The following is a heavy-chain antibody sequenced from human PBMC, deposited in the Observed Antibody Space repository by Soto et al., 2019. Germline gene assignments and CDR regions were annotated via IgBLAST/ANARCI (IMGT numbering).Heavy chain of an antibody. CDR3: ARSLGSGWYGDWFDP. V-gene: IGHV1-3*01. CDR2: INAGNGNT. J-gene: IGHJ5*02. Sequence: ASVKVSCEASGYTFTSYAMHCVRQAPGQRLEWMGWINAGNGNTKYSQKFQGRVTISRDTSASTAYMELSSLRSEDTAVYYWARSLGSGWYGDWFDPWGQGTLVTVSS. D-gene: IGHD6-19*01. CDR1: GYTFTSYA.